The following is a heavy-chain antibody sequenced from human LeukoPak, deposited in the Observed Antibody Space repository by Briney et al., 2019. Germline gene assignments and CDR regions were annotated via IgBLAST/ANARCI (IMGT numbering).Heavy chain of an antibody. V-gene: IGHV3-23*01. D-gene: IGHD5-18*01. Sequence: GGTLRLSCAASGFTFSSYGMSWVRQAPGKGLEWVSAISGSGGSTYYADSVKGRFTISRDNSKNSLYLQMNSLRAEDTAVNYCARELPDIAMDAGWGQGTLVTASS. J-gene: IGHJ4*02. CDR2: ISGSGGST. CDR3: ARELPDIAMDAG. CDR1: GFTFSSYG.